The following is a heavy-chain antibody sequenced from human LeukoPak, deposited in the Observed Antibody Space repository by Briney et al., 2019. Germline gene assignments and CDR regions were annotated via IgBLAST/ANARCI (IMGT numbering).Heavy chain of an antibody. D-gene: IGHD2-2*01. Sequence: SETLSLTCTVSGGSISSSSYYWGWIRQPPGKGLEWIGSIYYSGSTNYNPSLKSRVTISVDTSKNQFSLKLSSVTAADTAVYYCARVPAAPRLYMDVWGQGTTVIVSS. CDR1: GGSISSSSYY. J-gene: IGHJ6*02. CDR3: ARVPAAPRLYMDV. V-gene: IGHV4-39*07. CDR2: IYYSGST.